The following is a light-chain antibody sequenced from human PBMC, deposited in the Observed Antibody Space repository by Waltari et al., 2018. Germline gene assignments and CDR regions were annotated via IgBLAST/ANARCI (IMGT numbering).Light chain of an antibody. Sequence: QSALTQPASVSGSPGQSITISCTGTSSDVGVYNYSSWYQQHPGKAPKLMIYEVSNRPSGVSNRFSGSKSGNTASLTISGLQAEDEADYYCSSYTSSSTRVVFGGGTKLTVL. V-gene: IGLV2-14*01. CDR2: EVS. CDR3: SSYTSSSTRVV. J-gene: IGLJ2*01. CDR1: SSDVGVYNY.